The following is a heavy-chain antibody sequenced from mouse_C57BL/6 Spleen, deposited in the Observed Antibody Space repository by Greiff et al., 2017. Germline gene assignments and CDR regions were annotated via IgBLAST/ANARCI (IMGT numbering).Heavy chain of an antibody. V-gene: IGHV3-6*01. CDR3: ARDNGYYAMDY. J-gene: IGHJ4*01. Sequence: EVQLQESGPGLVKPSQSLSLTCSVTGYYITSGYYWNWIRQFPGNKLEWMGYISYDGSNNYHPSLKNRISITRDTSKNQFFLKLNSVTTEDTATYYCARDNGYYAMDYWGQGTSVTVSS. CDR2: ISYDGSN. CDR1: GYYITSGYY.